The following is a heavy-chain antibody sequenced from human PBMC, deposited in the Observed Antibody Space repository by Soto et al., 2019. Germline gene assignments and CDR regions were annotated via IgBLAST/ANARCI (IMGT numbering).Heavy chain of an antibody. CDR3: ARNVPIVVVVAAHPSYYMDV. V-gene: IGHV3-23*01. Sequence: GGSLRLSCAASGFTLSSYAMSWVRQAPGKGLEWVSAISGSGGSTYYADSVKGRFTISRDNSKNTLYLQMNSLRAEDTAVYYCARNVPIVVVVAAHPSYYMDVWGKGTTVTVSS. J-gene: IGHJ6*03. D-gene: IGHD2-15*01. CDR1: GFTLSSYA. CDR2: ISGSGGST.